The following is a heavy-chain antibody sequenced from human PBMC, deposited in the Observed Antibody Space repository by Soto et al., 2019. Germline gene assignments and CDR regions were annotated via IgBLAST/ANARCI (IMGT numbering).Heavy chain of an antibody. CDR3: ARVWALYGDYYFDY. CDR1: GGSISSYY. CDR2: IYYSGST. V-gene: IGHV4-59*01. D-gene: IGHD4-17*01. Sequence: SETLSLTCTVSGGSISSYYWSWIRQPPGKGLEWIGYIYYSGSTNYNPSLKSRVTISVDTSKNQFSLKLSSVTAADTAVYYCARVWALYGDYYFDYWGQGTLVTVSS. J-gene: IGHJ4*02.